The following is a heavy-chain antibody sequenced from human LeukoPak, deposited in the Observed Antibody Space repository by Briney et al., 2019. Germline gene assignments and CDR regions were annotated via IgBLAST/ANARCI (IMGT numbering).Heavy chain of an antibody. D-gene: IGHD3-9*01. CDR3: ARASYYDILTGYYQAHAFDI. CDR2: IIPIFGTA. Sequence: SVKVSCKASGYTFTSYAISWVRQAPGQGLEWMGGIIPIFGTANYAQKFQGRVTITADKSTSTAYMELSSLRSEDTAVYYCARASYYDILTGYYQAHAFDIWGQGTMVTVSS. CDR1: GYTFTSYA. J-gene: IGHJ3*02. V-gene: IGHV1-69*06.